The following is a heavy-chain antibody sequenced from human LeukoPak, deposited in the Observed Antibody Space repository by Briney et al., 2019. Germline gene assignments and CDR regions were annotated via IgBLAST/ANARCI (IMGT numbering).Heavy chain of an antibody. CDR3: AKMTHYYYYYGMDV. CDR1: GGSISSYY. Sequence: SETLSLTCTVSGGSISSYYWSWIRQPPGKGLEWVGYIYYSGGTNYNPSLKSRVTISVDTAKNQFFLKLSSVTASDTAVYYCAKMTHYYYYYGMDVWGQGTTVTVSS. V-gene: IGHV4-59*08. J-gene: IGHJ6*02. CDR2: IYYSGGT.